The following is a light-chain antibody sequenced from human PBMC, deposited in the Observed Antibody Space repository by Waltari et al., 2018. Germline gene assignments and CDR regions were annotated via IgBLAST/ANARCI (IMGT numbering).Light chain of an antibody. J-gene: IGLJ1*01. CDR1: ISDVGDFQH. CDR2: DVS. V-gene: IGLV2-14*03. CDR3: CSDTNSGSYV. Sequence: QSALAQPASVSGSPGQSITISCTGSISDVGDFQHVSWYQHHPGKAPKLLIYDVSVRPAAVSIRVSGSKSCNTASLTISGLQPEDEADYYCCSDTNSGSYVFGGGTKVTVL.